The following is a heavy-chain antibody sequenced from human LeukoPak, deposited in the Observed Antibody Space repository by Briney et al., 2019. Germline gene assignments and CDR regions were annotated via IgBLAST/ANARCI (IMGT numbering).Heavy chain of an antibody. CDR2: ISSSSSYI. V-gene: IGHV3-21*01. CDR1: GFTFSSYS. D-gene: IGHD6-13*01. CDR3: ARGHSSSWYKEKTYYYYYYMDV. Sequence: PGGSLRLSCAASGFTFSSYSMNWVRQTPGKGLEWVSSISSSSSYIFYADSVKGRFTMSRDNAKKSLYLQMNSLRAEDTAVYYCARGHSSSWYKEKTYYYYYYMDVWGKGTTVTISS. J-gene: IGHJ6*03.